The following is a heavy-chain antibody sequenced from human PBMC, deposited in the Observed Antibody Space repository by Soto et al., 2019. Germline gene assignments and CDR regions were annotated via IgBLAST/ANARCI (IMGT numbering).Heavy chain of an antibody. Sequence: QVQLVESGGGLVKPGGSLRLSCAASGFTFSDYYMSWIRQAPGKGLEWVSYISSSSSYTNYADSVKGRFTISRDNAKNSLYLQMNSLRAEDTAVYYCASGTRWLQLGYFQHWGQGTLVTVSS. CDR2: ISSSSSYT. CDR1: GFTFSDYY. J-gene: IGHJ1*01. V-gene: IGHV3-11*05. D-gene: IGHD5-12*01. CDR3: ASGTRWLQLGYFQH.